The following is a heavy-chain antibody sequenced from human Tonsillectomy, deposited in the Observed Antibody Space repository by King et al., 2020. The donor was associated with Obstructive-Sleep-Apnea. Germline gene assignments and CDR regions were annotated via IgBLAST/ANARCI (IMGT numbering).Heavy chain of an antibody. Sequence: QLQESGPGLVKPSETLSLTCGVSGDSISRSNYFWGWIRQPPGKGLEWIGTISYNGAIYYNPSLKTRVTISLDTSKIQFSLKLDSATAADTAVYYCARYDGDRWNGVDYWGQGTLVTVS. V-gene: IGHV4-39*07. D-gene: IGHD1-1*01. CDR2: ISYNGAI. CDR1: GDSISRSNYF. CDR3: ARYDGDRWNGVDY. J-gene: IGHJ4*02.